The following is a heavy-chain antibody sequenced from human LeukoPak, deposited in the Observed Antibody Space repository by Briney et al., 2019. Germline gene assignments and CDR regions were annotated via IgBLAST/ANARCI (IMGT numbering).Heavy chain of an antibody. CDR3: AKPGDYDYVWGSYTNDY. J-gene: IGHJ4*02. Sequence: GGSLRLSCAASGFTFSSYAMSWVRQAPGKGLEWVSAINGSGGSTYYADSVKGRFTISRDNSKNTLYLQMNSLRAEDTAVYYCAKPGDYDYVWGSYTNDYWGQGTLVTVSS. D-gene: IGHD3-16*01. CDR2: INGSGGST. V-gene: IGHV3-23*01. CDR1: GFTFSSYA.